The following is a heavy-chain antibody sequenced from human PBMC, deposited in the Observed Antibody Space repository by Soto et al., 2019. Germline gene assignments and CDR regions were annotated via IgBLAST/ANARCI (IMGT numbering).Heavy chain of an antibody. D-gene: IGHD3-9*01. J-gene: IGHJ3*01. V-gene: IGHV3-48*03. CDR3: ARDRWHDNRYPGAFDL. Sequence: XGSLRLTCAASGFTFRNFYMNWVRQAPGKGLEWVSYIDATSNIIYYADSVKGRFTISRDNSKNSLFLQMNSLRAEDTAVYYCARDRWHDNRYPGAFDLWGRGTMVTVSS. CDR1: GFTFRNFY. CDR2: IDATSNII.